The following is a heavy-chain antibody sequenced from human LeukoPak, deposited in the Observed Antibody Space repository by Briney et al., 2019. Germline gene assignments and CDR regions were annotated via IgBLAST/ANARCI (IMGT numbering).Heavy chain of an antibody. V-gene: IGHV3-30-3*01. D-gene: IGHD3-22*01. CDR2: ISYDGSNK. Sequence: GRSLRLSCAASGFTFSSYAMHWVRQAPGKGLEWVAVISYDGSNKYYADSVKGRFTISRDNSKSTLYLEMNSLRAEDTAVYYCAKGPPGELLRYFQYWGQGTLVTVSS. J-gene: IGHJ1*01. CDR1: GFTFSSYA. CDR3: AKGPPGELLRYFQY.